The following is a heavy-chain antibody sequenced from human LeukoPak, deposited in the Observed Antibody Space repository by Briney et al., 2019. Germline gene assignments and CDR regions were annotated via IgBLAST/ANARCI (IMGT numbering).Heavy chain of an antibody. D-gene: IGHD2-2*01. CDR2: IYYSGST. J-gene: IGHJ4*02. CDR3: ARLGRGTSWLFDY. CDR1: GGSISSSSYY. Sequence: SETLSLICTVSGGSISSSSYYWGWIRQPPGKGLERIGSIYYSGSTYYNPSLKSRVTISVDTSKNQFSLKLSSVTAADTAVYYCARLGRGTSWLFDYWGQGTLVTVSS. V-gene: IGHV4-39*01.